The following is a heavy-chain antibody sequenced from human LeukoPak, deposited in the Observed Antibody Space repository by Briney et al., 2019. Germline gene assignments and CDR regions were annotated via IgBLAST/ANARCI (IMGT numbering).Heavy chain of an antibody. D-gene: IGHD3-22*01. CDR1: GLTFSSSW. CDR2: ITPTSSSI. V-gene: IGHV3-21*01. J-gene: IGHJ4*02. CDR3: ATVYYDSSAYGDLDS. Sequence: GGSLRLSCAVSGLTFSSSWMDWVRQAPGKGLEWVSSITPTSSSIFYADSVKGRFTISRDNAKNSLYLQMNSLRAEDTAVYHCATVYYDSSAYGDLDSWGQGTLVTVSS.